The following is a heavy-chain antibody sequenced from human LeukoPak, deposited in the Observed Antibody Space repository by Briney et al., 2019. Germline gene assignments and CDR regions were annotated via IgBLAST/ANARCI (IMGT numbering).Heavy chain of an antibody. CDR3: ARLKDDVTKFDY. V-gene: IGHV3-7*01. J-gene: IGHJ4*02. Sequence: GGSLRLSCAGSGFSFSRDWMAWVRQAPGKGLEWVASINQDVSRIHYVDSVKGRFTISRDNAKNSLFLQMNSLRVEDTAVYYCARLKDDVTKFDYWGQGTLVTVSS. D-gene: IGHD2-8*01. CDR1: GFSFSRDW. CDR2: INQDVSRI.